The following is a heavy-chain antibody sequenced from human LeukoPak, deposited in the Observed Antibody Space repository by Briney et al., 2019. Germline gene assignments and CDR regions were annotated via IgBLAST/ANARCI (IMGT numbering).Heavy chain of an antibody. D-gene: IGHD5-24*01. CDR2: INPNSGDT. Sequence: ASVKVSCKASGGTFSSYAISWVRQAPGQGLEWMGWINPNSGDTNSAQKFQGRVTMTRDTSISTAYMELNRLISDDTAVYYCATINRRDGRGGFDYWGQGTLVTVSS. V-gene: IGHV1-2*02. J-gene: IGHJ4*02. CDR3: ATINRRDGRGGFDY. CDR1: GGTFSSYA.